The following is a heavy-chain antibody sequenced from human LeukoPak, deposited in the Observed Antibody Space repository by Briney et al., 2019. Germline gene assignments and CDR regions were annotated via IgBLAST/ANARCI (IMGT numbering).Heavy chain of an antibody. D-gene: IGHD3-10*01. J-gene: IGHJ6*03. CDR3: AKDGVWIGEKKANMDI. V-gene: IGHV3-23*01. CDR2: IGGSGFST. CDR1: GFTFHTYG. Sequence: GGSLRLSRAASGFTFHTYGMPGVRQAPAKGRAWVSAIGGSGFSTYYADSLKGRFTISRDNSRNKLYLQMNSLRAEDTAVYYCAKDGVWIGEKKANMDIWGKGTTV.